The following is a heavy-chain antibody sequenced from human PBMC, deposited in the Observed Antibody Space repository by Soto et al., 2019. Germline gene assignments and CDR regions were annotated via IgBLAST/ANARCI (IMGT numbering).Heavy chain of an antibody. CDR2: IRGSGGST. CDR1: GFTFSSYA. J-gene: IGHJ4*02. D-gene: IGHD6-13*01. CDR3: AKLRAAGTYGSFDY. V-gene: IGHV3-23*01. Sequence: XXSLRLSCAASGFTFSSYAMGWVRQAPGKGLEWVSAIRGSGGSTYYADSVKGRFTISRDNSKNTLYLQMNSLRAEDTAVYYCAKLRAAGTYGSFDYWGQGTLVTVSS.